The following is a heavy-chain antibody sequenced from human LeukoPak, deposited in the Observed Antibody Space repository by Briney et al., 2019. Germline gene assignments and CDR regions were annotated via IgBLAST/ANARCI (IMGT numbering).Heavy chain of an antibody. J-gene: IGHJ4*02. D-gene: IGHD3-22*01. V-gene: IGHV1-8*01. CDR1: GYTFTSYD. Sequence: ASVKVSCKASGYTFTSYDINWVRQATGQGLEWMGWMNPNSGNTGYAQKFQGRVTMTRNTSISTAYTELSSLRSEDTAVYYCARVPPSGTMIAVVQSPDYWGQGTLVTVSS. CDR3: ARVPPSGTMIAVVQSPDY. CDR2: MNPNSGNT.